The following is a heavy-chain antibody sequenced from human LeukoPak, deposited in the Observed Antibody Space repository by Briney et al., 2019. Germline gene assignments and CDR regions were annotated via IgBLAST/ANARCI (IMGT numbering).Heavy chain of an antibody. V-gene: IGHV1-2*02. CDR1: GYTFTGYY. Sequence: ASVKVSCKASGYTFTGYYMHWVRQAPGQGLEWMGWTNPNSGGTNYAQKFQGRVTMTRDTSISTAYMELSRLRSDDTAVYYCARTPIFGVVIIPYYYMDVWGKGTTVTVSS. D-gene: IGHD3-3*01. J-gene: IGHJ6*03. CDR2: TNPNSGGT. CDR3: ARTPIFGVVIIPYYYMDV.